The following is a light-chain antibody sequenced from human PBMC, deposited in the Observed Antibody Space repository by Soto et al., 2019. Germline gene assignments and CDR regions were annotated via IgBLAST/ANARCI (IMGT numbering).Light chain of an antibody. Sequence: QSVLTQPPSVSAAPGQKVTISCSGSSSNIGSNYVSWYQQLPGAAPKLLIYENYERPSGIPDRFSGSKSATSATLDITGLQTGDEADYYCGSWDNSLTGGVFGGGTKVTVL. CDR1: SSNIGSNY. J-gene: IGLJ2*01. CDR3: GSWDNSLTGGV. V-gene: IGLV1-51*02. CDR2: ENY.